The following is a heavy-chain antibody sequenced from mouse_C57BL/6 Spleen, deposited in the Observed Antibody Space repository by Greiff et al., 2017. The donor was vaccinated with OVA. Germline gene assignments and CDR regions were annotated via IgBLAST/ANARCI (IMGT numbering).Heavy chain of an antibody. CDR1: GYTFTDYN. J-gene: IGHJ2*01. Sequence: VQLQQSGPELVKPGASVKIPCKASGYTFTDYNMDWVKQSHGKSLEWIGDINPNNGGTIYNQKFKGKATLTVDKSSSTAYMELRSLTSEDTAVYYCARLGYYGSSYYFDDWGQGTTLTVSS. CDR2: INPNNGGT. CDR3: ARLGYYGSSYYFDD. D-gene: IGHD1-1*01. V-gene: IGHV1-18*01.